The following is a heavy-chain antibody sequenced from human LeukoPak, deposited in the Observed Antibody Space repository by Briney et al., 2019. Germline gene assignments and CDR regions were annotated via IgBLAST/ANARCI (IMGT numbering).Heavy chain of an antibody. D-gene: IGHD6-19*01. CDR2: ISRSGSTR. V-gene: IGHV3-48*03. J-gene: IGHJ4*02. Sequence: GGSLRLSCAASGFTFSSYEMNWVRQAPGKGREGVSYISRSGSTRYYADSVKGRFTISRDNAKNSLYLQMNSLRAEDTAVYYCARVRGSGWQHFDYWGQGTLVTVSS. CDR3: ARVRGSGWQHFDY. CDR1: GFTFSSYE.